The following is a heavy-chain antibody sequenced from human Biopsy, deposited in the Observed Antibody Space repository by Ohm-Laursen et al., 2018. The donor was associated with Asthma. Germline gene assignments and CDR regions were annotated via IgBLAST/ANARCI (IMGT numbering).Heavy chain of an antibody. V-gene: IGHV4-61*05. CDR1: GGSISSNFYY. CDR3: AGFCSGGNCPDH. D-gene: IGHD2-15*01. J-gene: IGHJ4*02. Sequence: GTLSLTCPVSGGSISSNFYYWGWIRQPPGKGLEWIGNIHYSGSTYSNPSLKSRVTISVDTSKKQISLRLSSVIAADTAVYYCAGFCSGGNCPDHWGQGTLVTVSS. CDR2: IHYSGST.